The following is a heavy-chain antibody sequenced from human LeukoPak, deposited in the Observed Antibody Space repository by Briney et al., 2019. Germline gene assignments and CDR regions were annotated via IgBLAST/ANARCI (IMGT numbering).Heavy chain of an antibody. CDR3: AKDASITSRSEAYDY. D-gene: IGHD6-6*01. CDR2: ISEIGDST. J-gene: IGHJ4*02. CDR1: GFTFSSYA. V-gene: IGHV3-23*01. Sequence: HPGGSLRLSCAASGFTFSSYAMTCVRQAPGKGLEWVSGISEIGDSTNYAASVKGPCTMTSDNSKTTLYLQITSLRAEDTAVYYCAKDASITSRSEAYDYWGQGTLVTVSS.